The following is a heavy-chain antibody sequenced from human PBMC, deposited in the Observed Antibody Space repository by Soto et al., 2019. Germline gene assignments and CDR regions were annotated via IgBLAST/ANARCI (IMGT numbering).Heavy chain of an antibody. CDR2: ISGSGDIT. V-gene: IGHV3-23*01. D-gene: IGHD6-13*01. CDR1: GFTFSSYA. Sequence: EVQLLESGGGLIQPGESLRLSCAASGFTFSSYAMSWVRQAPGKGLEWVSAISGSGDITYYADSVKGRFTIARDNSKTTLYLQMNSLRAEDTAVYYCAKHGPQYSSSLTTYWGQGTLVTVSS. J-gene: IGHJ4*02. CDR3: AKHGPQYSSSLTTY.